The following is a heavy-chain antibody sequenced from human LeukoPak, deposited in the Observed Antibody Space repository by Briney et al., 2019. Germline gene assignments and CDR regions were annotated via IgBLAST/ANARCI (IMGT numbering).Heavy chain of an antibody. D-gene: IGHD6-13*01. CDR3: ARGFSSSYYYYYYYMDV. J-gene: IGHJ6*03. CDR2: IYYSGST. V-gene: IGHV4-59*01. CDR1: GGSISSYY. Sequence: KPSETLSLTCTVSGGSISSYYWSWIRQPPGKGLEWIGYIYYSGSTNYNPSLKSRVTISVDTSKNQFSLKLSSVTAADTAVYYCARGFSSSYYYYYYYMDVWGKGTTVTISS.